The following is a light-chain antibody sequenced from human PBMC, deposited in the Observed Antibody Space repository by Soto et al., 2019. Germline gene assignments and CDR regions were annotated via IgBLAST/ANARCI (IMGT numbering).Light chain of an antibody. V-gene: IGKV2-28*01. J-gene: IGKJ2*01. CDR1: QSILHSNGYSY. Sequence: IVMTQSPLSLPVTPGESASISCRSSQSILHSNGYSYLDWYLQKPGQSPQLLISLAYYLASAVPDRFTRSGSVTDFTLQISSVEADDVGLYSGIQALQTPPYTFGHGSKLEI. CDR2: LAY. CDR3: IQALQTPPYT.